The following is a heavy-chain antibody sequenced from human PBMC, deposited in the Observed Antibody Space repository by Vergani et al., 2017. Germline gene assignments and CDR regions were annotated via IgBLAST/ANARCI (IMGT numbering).Heavy chain of an antibody. V-gene: IGHV3-30-3*01. CDR2: ISFDGTNE. D-gene: IGHD5-24*01. J-gene: IGHJ4*02. Sequence: QVQLVESGGGVVQPGTSLRLSCVVSGFALNRHAMYWVRQAPGKGLEWVVGISFDGTNEYYPDLVKGRFTISKDISKNTLYLQMNSLRGDDTAVYYCARGTRDTPSSLDYWGQGTLVTVSS. CDR3: ARGTRDTPSSLDY. CDR1: GFALNRHA.